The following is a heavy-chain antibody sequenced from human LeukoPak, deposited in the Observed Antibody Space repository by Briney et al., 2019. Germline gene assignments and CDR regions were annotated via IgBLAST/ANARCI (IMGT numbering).Heavy chain of an antibody. CDR2: IYYSGST. Sequence: SETLSLTCTVSGGSISSYYRSWIRQPPGKGLEWIGYIYYSGSTNYNPSLKSRVTISVDTSKNQFSLKLSSVTAADTAVYYCASHEVDTAMVDYWGQGTLVTVSS. V-gene: IGHV4-59*08. CDR3: ASHEVDTAMVDY. J-gene: IGHJ4*02. CDR1: GGSISSYY. D-gene: IGHD5-18*01.